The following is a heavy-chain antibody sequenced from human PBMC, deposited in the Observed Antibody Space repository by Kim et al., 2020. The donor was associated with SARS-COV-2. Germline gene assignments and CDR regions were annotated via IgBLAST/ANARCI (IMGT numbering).Heavy chain of an antibody. J-gene: IGHJ3*02. CDR1: GGSISSSSYY. CDR2: IYYSGST. Sequence: SETLSLTCTVSGGSISSSSYYWGWIRQPPGKGLEWIGSIYYSGSTYYNPSLKSRVTISVDTSKNQFSLKLSSVTAADTAVYYCARPTSETYYYDSSGPGAFDIWGQGTMVTVSS. D-gene: IGHD3-22*01. V-gene: IGHV4-39*01. CDR3: ARPTSETYYYDSSGPGAFDI.